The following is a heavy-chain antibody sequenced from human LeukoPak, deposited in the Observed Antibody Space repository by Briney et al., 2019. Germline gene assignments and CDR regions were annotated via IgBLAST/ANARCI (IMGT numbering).Heavy chain of an antibody. CDR3: ARGHHYYDSSAYYY. D-gene: IGHD3-22*01. J-gene: IGHJ4*02. CDR2: INSDGSTT. CDR1: GFTFISYL. Sequence: GGSLRLSCAASGFTFISYLMHWVRQAPGKGLVWVSRINSDGSTTSYAASVKGRFTISRDTAKNTLYLQMNSLRAEDTAVYYCARGHHYYDSSAYYYWGQGTLVTVSS. V-gene: IGHV3-74*01.